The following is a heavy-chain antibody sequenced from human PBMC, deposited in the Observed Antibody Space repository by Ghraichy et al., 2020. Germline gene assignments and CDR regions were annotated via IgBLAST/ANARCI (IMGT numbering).Heavy chain of an antibody. J-gene: IGHJ4*02. Sequence: GGSLRLSCAASGFTFSSYGMHWVRQAPGKGLEWVAFIRYDGSNKYYADSVKGRFTISRDNSKNTLYLQMNSLRAEDTAVYYCAKDLDIVVVVAATRAQKMGYWGQGTLVTVSS. CDR1: GFTFSSYG. V-gene: IGHV3-30*02. CDR2: IRYDGSNK. D-gene: IGHD2-15*01. CDR3: AKDLDIVVVVAATRAQKMGY.